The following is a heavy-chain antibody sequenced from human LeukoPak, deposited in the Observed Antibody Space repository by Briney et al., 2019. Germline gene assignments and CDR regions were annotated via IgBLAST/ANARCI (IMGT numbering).Heavy chain of an antibody. D-gene: IGHD3-22*01. V-gene: IGHV3-23*01. Sequence: GGSLRLSCAASGFTFSSYAMSWVRQAPGKGLEWVSAISGSGGSTYYAGSVKGRFTISRDNSKNTLYLQMNSLRAEDTAVYYCAKDRRVTMIVVVTRPYFDYWGQGTLVTVSS. CDR2: ISGSGGST. CDR1: GFTFSSYA. J-gene: IGHJ4*02. CDR3: AKDRRVTMIVVVTRPYFDY.